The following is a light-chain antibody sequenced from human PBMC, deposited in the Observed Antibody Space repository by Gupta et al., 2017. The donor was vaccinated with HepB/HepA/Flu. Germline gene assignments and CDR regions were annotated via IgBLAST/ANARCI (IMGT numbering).Light chain of an antibody. CDR1: TSNIGSNI. V-gene: IGLV1-44*01. CDR3: AAWDVSLNSVV. Sequence: QSVLTQPPSASGTPGQRVTISCSGSTSNIGSNIVNWYQHLPGTAPKLLIYSNKKRPSGVPDRFSGSASGTSASLAISGLQSEDEADYYCAAWDVSLNSVVFGGGTKLTVL. J-gene: IGLJ2*01. CDR2: SNK.